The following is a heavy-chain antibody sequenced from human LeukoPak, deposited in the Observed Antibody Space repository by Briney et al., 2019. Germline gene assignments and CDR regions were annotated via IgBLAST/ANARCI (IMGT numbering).Heavy chain of an antibody. CDR2: ISSSSSYI. CDR1: GFTVSSNY. CDR3: ARVGLGCTIFGGNWFDP. J-gene: IGHJ5*02. D-gene: IGHD3-3*01. V-gene: IGHV3-21*01. Sequence: GGSLRLSCAASGFTVSSNYMSWVRQAPGKGLEWVSSISSSSSYIYYADSVKGRFTISRDNAKNSLYLQMNSLRAEDTAVYYCARVGLGCTIFGGNWFDPWGQGTLVTVSS.